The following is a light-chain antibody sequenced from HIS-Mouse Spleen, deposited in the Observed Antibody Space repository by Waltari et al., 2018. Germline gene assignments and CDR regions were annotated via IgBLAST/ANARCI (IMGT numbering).Light chain of an antibody. CDR2: RNN. CDR1: SSNIGSNY. Sequence: QSVLTQPPSASGTPGQRVTIPCSGISSNIGSNYVSWYQQLPGTAPKLLIYRNNQRPSGVPDRFSGSKSGTSASLAISGLRSEDEADYYCAAWDDSLSGPVFGGGTKLTVL. CDR3: AAWDDSLSGPV. V-gene: IGLV1-47*01. J-gene: IGLJ3*02.